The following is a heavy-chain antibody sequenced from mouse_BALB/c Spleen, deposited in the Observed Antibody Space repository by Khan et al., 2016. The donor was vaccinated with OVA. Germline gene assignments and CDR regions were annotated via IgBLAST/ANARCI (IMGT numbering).Heavy chain of an antibody. CDR3: ARTSRIKY. Sequence: EVQLQESGPGLVKPSQSLSLTCTVTGYSITSGYGWNWIRQFTGNKLEWMGYISYSGSTNYNPSFKSRITITRDTSKNPFFLQWNSVATEDTAALYLARTSRIKYWGQGTTLTVSS. D-gene: IGHD3-3*01. CDR2: ISYSGST. V-gene: IGHV3-2*02. J-gene: IGHJ2*01. CDR1: GYSITSGYG.